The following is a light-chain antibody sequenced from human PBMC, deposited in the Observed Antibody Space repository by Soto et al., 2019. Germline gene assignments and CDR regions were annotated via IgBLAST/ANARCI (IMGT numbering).Light chain of an antibody. CDR1: QSISSW. Sequence: DIQMTQSPSTLSASVGDRVTITCRASQSISSWLAWYQQKPGKAPKLLTYDASSLESGVPSRFSGSGSGTEFTLTISSLQPDDFATYYCQHFKTFGQGTKVDIK. J-gene: IGKJ1*01. CDR2: DAS. V-gene: IGKV1-5*01. CDR3: QHFKT.